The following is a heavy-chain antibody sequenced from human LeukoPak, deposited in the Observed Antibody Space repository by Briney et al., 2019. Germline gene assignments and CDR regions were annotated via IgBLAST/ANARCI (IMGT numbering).Heavy chain of an antibody. J-gene: IGHJ4*02. D-gene: IGHD3-22*01. CDR3: ARHGSGYFRFDY. CDR2: MYYSGST. Sequence: PSETLSLTCTVSGGSISSSDYYRGWIRQPPGKGLEWIGSMYYSGSTYYNPSLKSRVTISVDTSKNQFSLKLRSVTAADTAVYFCARHGSGYFRFDYWGQGTLVTVSS. V-gene: IGHV4-39*01. CDR1: GGSISSSDYY.